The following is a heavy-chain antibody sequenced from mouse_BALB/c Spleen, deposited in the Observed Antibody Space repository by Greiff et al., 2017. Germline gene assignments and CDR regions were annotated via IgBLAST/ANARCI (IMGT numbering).Heavy chain of an antibody. V-gene: IGHV7-3*02. CDR2: IRNKANGYTT. Sequence: EVHLVESGGGLVQPGGSLRLSCATSGFTFTDYYMSWVRQPPGKALEWLGFIRNKANGYTTEYSASVKGRFTISRDNSQSILYLQMNTLRAEDSATYYCARDKANGYRESAMDYWGQGTSVTVSS. J-gene: IGHJ4*01. CDR1: GFTFTDYY. CDR3: ARDKANGYRESAMDY. D-gene: IGHD3-2*02.